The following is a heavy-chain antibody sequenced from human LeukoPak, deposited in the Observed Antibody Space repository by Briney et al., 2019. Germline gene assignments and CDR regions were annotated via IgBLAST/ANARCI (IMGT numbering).Heavy chain of an antibody. V-gene: IGHV3-49*03. CDR2: IRSKPYGGTT. CDR1: RFTFGEYV. D-gene: IGHD3-3*01. J-gene: IGHJ4*02. Sequence: GGSLRLSCTPSRFTFGEYVVRWFRQAPRKGLDGVGFIRSKPYGGTTEYAASVKGTFTISRDDSKSIAYLQMNSLKTDDTGVYYCTRGSDTVFGVSRDGFDYWGQGNLVTVSS. CDR3: TRGSDTVFGVSRDGFDY.